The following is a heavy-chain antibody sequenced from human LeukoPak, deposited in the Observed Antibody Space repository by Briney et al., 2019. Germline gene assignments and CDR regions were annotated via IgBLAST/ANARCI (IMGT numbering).Heavy chain of an antibody. D-gene: IGHD3-10*01. Sequence: GRSLRLSCAASGFTFSSYAMHWVRQAPGKGLEWAAVISYDGSNKYYADSVKGRFTISRDNSKNTLYLQMNSLRAEDTAVYYCARGTLWFGLGHLDYWGQGTLVTVSS. V-gene: IGHV3-30*04. J-gene: IGHJ4*02. CDR2: ISYDGSNK. CDR1: GFTFSSYA. CDR3: ARGTLWFGLGHLDY.